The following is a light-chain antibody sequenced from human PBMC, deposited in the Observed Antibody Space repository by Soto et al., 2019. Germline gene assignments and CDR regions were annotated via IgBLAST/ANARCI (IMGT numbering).Light chain of an antibody. V-gene: IGLV2-14*03. CDR2: EVT. J-gene: IGLJ2*01. CDR1: TNDIGTYTY. CDR3: SSYTSTSSYVV. Sequence: QSALTQPASVSGSPGQSITIPCTGTTNDIGTYTYVSWFQQHPGEAPKLMIYEVTNRPSGVSNRFSGSKSGNTASLTISGLQAEDEAHYYCSSYTSTSSYVVFGGGTKLTVL.